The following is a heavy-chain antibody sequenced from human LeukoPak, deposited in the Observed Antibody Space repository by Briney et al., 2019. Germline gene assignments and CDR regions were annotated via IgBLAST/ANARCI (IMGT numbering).Heavy chain of an antibody. CDR2: ISAYNGNT. J-gene: IGHJ3*02. Sequence: RASVKVSCKASGYTSTNYAMNWVRQAPGQGLEWMGWISAYNGNTELAQKFQGRVTLATDASTSTAYVELRSLTSDHTAVYFCARGGSRSRRGDDAFDIWGQGTMVTVSS. D-gene: IGHD3-10*01. CDR1: GYTSTNYA. CDR3: ARGGSRSRRGDDAFDI. V-gene: IGHV1-18*01.